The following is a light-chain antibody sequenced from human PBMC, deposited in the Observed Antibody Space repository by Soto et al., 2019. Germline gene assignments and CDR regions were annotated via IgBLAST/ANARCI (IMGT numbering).Light chain of an antibody. CDR3: MQALQTHRT. V-gene: IGKV2-28*01. CDR1: QSLLHSNGYNY. CDR2: LGS. J-gene: IGKJ1*01. Sequence: EIVLTQSPLSLPVTPGEPASISCRSSQSLLHSNGYNYLDWYLQKPGQSPQLLIYLGSNRASGVPDRFSGSGSGTDFTLKISRXKAEDVGVYYCMQALQTHRTFGQGTKVDIK.